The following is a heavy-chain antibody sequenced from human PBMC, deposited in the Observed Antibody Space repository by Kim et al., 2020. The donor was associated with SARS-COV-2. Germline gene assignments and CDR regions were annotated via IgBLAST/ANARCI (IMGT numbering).Heavy chain of an antibody. J-gene: IGHJ4*02. CDR3: ARHRGRGVVAATRASYYFDY. Sequence: SETLSLTCTVSGGSISSSSYYWGWIRQPPGKGLEWIGSIYYSGSTYYNPSLKSRVTISVDTSKNQFSLKLSSVTAADTAVYYCARHRGRGVVAATRASYYFDYWGQGTLVTVSS. CDR1: GGSISSSSYY. CDR2: IYYSGST. V-gene: IGHV4-39*01. D-gene: IGHD2-15*01.